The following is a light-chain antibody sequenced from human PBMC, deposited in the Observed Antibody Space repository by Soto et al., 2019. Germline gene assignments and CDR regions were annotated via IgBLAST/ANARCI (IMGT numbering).Light chain of an antibody. Sequence: QSVLTQPASVSGSPGQSITISCTGTSSDVGNYNFVSWYQHHAGTAPKLIIYQVTNRPSGVSDRFSGSKSGDTASLTISGLQAEDEADYYCTSYTAFSTDILFGGGTMVTVL. J-gene: IGLJ2*01. CDR2: QVT. CDR3: TSYTAFSTDIL. CDR1: SSDVGNYNF. V-gene: IGLV2-14*01.